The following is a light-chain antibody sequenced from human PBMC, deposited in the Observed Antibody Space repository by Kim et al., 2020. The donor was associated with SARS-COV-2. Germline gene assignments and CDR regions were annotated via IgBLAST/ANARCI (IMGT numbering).Light chain of an antibody. CDR3: QKCDSAPWT. Sequence: ASVGDRVTNTGRASQDISNYLAWFQLKPGKAPKLLIYAASALQPGVPSRFRGSGSGTDFTLTVTSLQPEDVATYYCQKCDSAPWTFGQGTKVDIK. J-gene: IGKJ1*01. V-gene: IGKV1-27*01. CDR2: AAS. CDR1: QDISNY.